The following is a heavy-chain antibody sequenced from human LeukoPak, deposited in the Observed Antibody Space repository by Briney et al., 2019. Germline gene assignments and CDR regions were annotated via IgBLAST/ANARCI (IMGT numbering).Heavy chain of an antibody. CDR2: ILPGESDT. V-gene: IGHV5-51*01. D-gene: IGHD5-18*01. J-gene: IGHJ4*02. CDR3: ARLVRVNTAMVP. Sequence: GESLKISCRGSGYTFTSYWIGWVRQMPGKGLELMGIILPGESDTRYSPSFQGQVTISADKSISTAYLQWSSLKASDTAMYYCARLVRVNTAMVPWGQGTLVTVSS. CDR1: GYTFTSYW.